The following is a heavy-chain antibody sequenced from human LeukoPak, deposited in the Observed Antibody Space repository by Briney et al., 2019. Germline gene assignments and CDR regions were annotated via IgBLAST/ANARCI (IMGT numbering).Heavy chain of an antibody. CDR3: ARVGYSSGWYYYFDY. V-gene: IGHV4-34*01. CDR2: INHSGST. Sequence: SETLSLTCAVYGGSFSGYYWSWIRQPPGKGLEWIGEINHSGSTNYNPSLKSRVTISVDTSKNQFSLKLSSVTAADTAVYYCARVGYSSGWYYYFDYWGQGTLVTVSS. CDR1: GGSFSGYY. D-gene: IGHD6-19*01. J-gene: IGHJ4*02.